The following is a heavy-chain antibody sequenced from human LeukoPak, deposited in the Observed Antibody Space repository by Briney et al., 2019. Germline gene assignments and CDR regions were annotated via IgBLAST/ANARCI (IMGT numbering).Heavy chain of an antibody. D-gene: IGHD2-2*01. CDR1: GGSISSSNW. CDR2: IYHSGST. J-gene: IGHJ4*02. CDR3: ARRVPAATFDY. Sequence: PSGTLSLTCAVSGGSISSSNWWSWVRQPPGKGLEWIGEIYHSGSTNYNPSLKSRVTISVDTSKNQFSLKLSSVTAADTAVYYCARRVPAATFDYWGQGTLVTVSS. V-gene: IGHV4-4*02.